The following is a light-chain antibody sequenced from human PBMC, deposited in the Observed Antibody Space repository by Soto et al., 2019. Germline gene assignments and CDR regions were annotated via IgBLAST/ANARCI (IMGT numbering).Light chain of an antibody. Sequence: SPPHQSFSPRERTSLSCRASESVSSSYLAWYQQKPSQAPRLLIYSASIRATGIPYRFSGSGSGTDFTLTIGSLEPEDFAVYYCQQYGRSPLTFGQGTKVDIK. CDR2: SAS. CDR3: QQYGRSPLT. V-gene: IGKV3-20*01. J-gene: IGKJ1*01. CDR1: ESVSSSY.